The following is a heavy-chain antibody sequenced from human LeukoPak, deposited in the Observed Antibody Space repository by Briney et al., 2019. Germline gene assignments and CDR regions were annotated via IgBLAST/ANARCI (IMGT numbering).Heavy chain of an antibody. Sequence: GASVKVSCKASGGTFSSYAISWVRQAPGQGLEWMGGIIPIFGTANYAQKFQGRVTITADKSTSTAYMELSSLRAEDTAVYYCAKDGGGYYPYYYYYMDVWGKGTTVTISS. CDR1: GGTFSSYA. J-gene: IGHJ6*03. V-gene: IGHV1-69*06. CDR2: IIPIFGTA. D-gene: IGHD3-22*01. CDR3: AKDGGGYYPYYYYYMDV.